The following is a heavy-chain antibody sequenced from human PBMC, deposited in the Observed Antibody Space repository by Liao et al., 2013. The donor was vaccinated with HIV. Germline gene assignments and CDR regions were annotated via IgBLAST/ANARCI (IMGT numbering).Heavy chain of an antibody. CDR3: AREERTMAGVFDY. CDR1: GGSFSGYY. Sequence: QVQLQQWGAGLLKPSETLSLTCAVYGGSFSGYYWSWIRQPPGKGLEWIGEINHSGSTNYNPSLKSRVTISVDTSKNQFSLKLSSVTAADTAVYYCAREERTMAGVFDYVGPGNPGHRLL. J-gene: IGHJ4*02. D-gene: IGHD6-19*01. CDR2: INHSGST. V-gene: IGHV4-34*01.